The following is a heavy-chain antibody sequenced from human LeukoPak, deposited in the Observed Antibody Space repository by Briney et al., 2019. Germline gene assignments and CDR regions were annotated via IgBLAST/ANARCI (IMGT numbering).Heavy chain of an antibody. CDR1: GFSFSSYG. D-gene: IGHD2-2*01. CDR3: ARRKLGYCSSTSCQGLDY. CDR2: IRSDGSNK. J-gene: IGHJ4*02. Sequence: GGSLRLSCAGSGFSFSSYGMHWVRQAPGKGLEWMAFIRSDGSNKYYADSVKGRFTISRDNSKNTLYLQMNSLRAEDTAVYYCARRKLGYCSSTSCQGLDYWGQGTLVTVSS. V-gene: IGHV3-30*02.